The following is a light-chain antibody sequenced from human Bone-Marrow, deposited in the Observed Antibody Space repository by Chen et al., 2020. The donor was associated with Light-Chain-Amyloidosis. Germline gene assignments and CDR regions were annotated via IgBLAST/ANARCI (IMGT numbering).Light chain of an antibody. V-gene: IGLV3-21*02. CDR2: DDR. Sequence: SYVLTQPSSVSVAPGQTATIACGGNNIGSTSVHWYQQTPGQAPLLVVYDDRDRPSGIPERLSGPASGTSATLNISRVEAGDGADYYCQVWDRSSDRPVFGGGTKLTVL. CDR1: NIGSTS. J-gene: IGLJ3*02. CDR3: QVWDRSSDRPV.